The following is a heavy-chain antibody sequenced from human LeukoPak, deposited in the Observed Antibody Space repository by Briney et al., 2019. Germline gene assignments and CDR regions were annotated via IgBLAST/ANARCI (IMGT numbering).Heavy chain of an antibody. Sequence: SETLSLTCAVYGGSFSGYYWSWIRQPPGKGLEWIGEINHSGGTNQNPSLKNRVTISVDTSRNQFSLKLSSVTAADTAVYYCARAVGSSVRFDPWGQGTLVTVSS. CDR3: ARAVGSSVRFDP. D-gene: IGHD6-13*01. V-gene: IGHV4-34*01. CDR1: GGSFSGYY. J-gene: IGHJ5*02. CDR2: INHSGGT.